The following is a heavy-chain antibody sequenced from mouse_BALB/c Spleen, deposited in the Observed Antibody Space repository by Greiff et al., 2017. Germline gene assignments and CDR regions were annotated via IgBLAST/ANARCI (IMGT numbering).Heavy chain of an antibody. Sequence: EVKVEESGGGLVQPGGSRKLSCAASGFTFSSFGMHWVRQAPEKGLEWVAYISSGSSTIYYADTVKGRFTISRDNPKNTLFLQMTSLRSEDTAMYYCARSDYYGSGFAYWGQGTLVTVSA. CDR1: GFTFSSFG. D-gene: IGHD1-1*01. CDR2: ISSGSSTI. V-gene: IGHV5-17*02. CDR3: ARSDYYGSGFAY. J-gene: IGHJ3*01.